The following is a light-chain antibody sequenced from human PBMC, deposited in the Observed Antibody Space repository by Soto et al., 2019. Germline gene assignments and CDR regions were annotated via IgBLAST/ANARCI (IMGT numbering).Light chain of an antibody. Sequence: DIQMTQSASSLSASVGDRVTITCQASQDISNYFNWYQQKPGKAPKLLIYDASNLETGVPSRFSGSGSGTDFTFTISSLQPEDIATYYCQQYDNLPLTFGGGAKV. J-gene: IGKJ4*01. CDR2: DAS. V-gene: IGKV1-33*01. CDR3: QQYDNLPLT. CDR1: QDISNY.